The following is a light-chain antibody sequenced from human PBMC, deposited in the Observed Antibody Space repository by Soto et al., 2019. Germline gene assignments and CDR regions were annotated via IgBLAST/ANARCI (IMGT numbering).Light chain of an antibody. Sequence: DIQMTQSPSSLSASVGDRVTMTCRASQDIANYLVWYQQQPGKVPKLLIYAASTLHSGVPSRFSGSGSGTDFTLTISSLQPEDVGTYYCQRYDDAPLPLGGGTKVEIK. CDR3: QRYDDAPLP. J-gene: IGKJ4*01. CDR2: AAS. CDR1: QDIANY. V-gene: IGKV1-27*01.